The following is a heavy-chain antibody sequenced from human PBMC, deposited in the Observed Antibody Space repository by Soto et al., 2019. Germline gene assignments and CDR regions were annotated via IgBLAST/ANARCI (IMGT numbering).Heavy chain of an antibody. V-gene: IGHV3-33*01. CDR3: DRDQTDSGGYSDS. Sequence: PGGSLRLSCEASGFTFSSYGMHWVRQAPGKGLEWVAIIWNDGSNEYYADSVKGRFTISRDNSKNTLYLQVSNLRAEDTAVYFCDRDQTDSGGYSDSWGQGTLVTVSS. CDR1: GFTFSSYG. CDR2: IWNDGSNE. D-gene: IGHD3-22*01. J-gene: IGHJ4*02.